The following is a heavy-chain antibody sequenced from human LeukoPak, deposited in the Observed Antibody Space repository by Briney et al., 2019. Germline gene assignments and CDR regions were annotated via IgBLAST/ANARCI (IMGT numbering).Heavy chain of an antibody. J-gene: IGHJ4*02. CDR1: GGSISSGDYY. V-gene: IGHV4-39*01. CDR3: ARHSYYYDTSGYHYSFDY. Sequence: PSETLSLTCTVSGGSISSGDYYWSWVRQPPGKGLEWIGNFYYGGSTYYNPSLKSRVTISVDTSKNQFSLKLSSVTAADTAVYYCARHSYYYDTSGYHYSFDYWGQGTLVTVSS. CDR2: FYYGGST. D-gene: IGHD3-22*01.